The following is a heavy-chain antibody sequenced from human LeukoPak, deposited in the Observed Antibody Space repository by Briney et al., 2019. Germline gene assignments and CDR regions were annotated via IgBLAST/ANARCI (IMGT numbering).Heavy chain of an antibody. V-gene: IGHV1-18*04. CDR1: GYTFGTHY. J-gene: IGHJ4*02. CDR2: ISGYNGNT. CDR3: ARDLYDSSGYFDY. Sequence: ASVKVSCKASGYTFGTHYMHWVRQAPGQGLEWMGWISGYNGNTNYARKVQGRVTMTTDTSTSTAYMELRSLRSDDTAVYSCARDLYDSSGYFDYWGQGTLVTVSS. D-gene: IGHD3-22*01.